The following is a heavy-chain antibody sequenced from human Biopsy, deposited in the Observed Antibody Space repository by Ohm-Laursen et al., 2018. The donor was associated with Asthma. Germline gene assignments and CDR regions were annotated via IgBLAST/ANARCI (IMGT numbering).Heavy chain of an antibody. Sequence: SVKVSCKASDYIFPRYYINWVRQAPGQGLEWMGWINTNTGNPTYAQGFTGRFVFSLDTSVNTAHLQISSLKAEDTAVYYCARMISYYHEMRAPFFDYWGQGTLVTVSS. J-gene: IGHJ4*02. V-gene: IGHV7-4-1*02. D-gene: IGHD3-22*01. CDR3: ARMISYYHEMRAPFFDY. CDR2: INTNTGNP. CDR1: DYIFPRYY.